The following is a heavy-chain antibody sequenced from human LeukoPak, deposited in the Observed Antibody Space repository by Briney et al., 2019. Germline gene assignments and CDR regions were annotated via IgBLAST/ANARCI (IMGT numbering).Heavy chain of an antibody. CDR1: GGTFSSYA. V-gene: IGHV1-69*04. Sequence: GASAKVSCKASGGTFSSYAISWVRQAPGQGLEWMGRIIPILGIANYAQKFQGRVTITADKSTSTAYMELSSLRSEDTAVYYCARGLGESYAFDIWGQGTMATVSS. J-gene: IGHJ3*02. CDR3: ARGLGESYAFDI. D-gene: IGHD3-10*01. CDR2: IIPILGIA.